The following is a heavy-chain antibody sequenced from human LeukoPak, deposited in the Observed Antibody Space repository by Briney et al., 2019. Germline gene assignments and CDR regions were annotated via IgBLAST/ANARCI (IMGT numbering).Heavy chain of an antibody. J-gene: IGHJ4*02. CDR2: IIPIFGTA. CDR1: GGTFSSYA. Sequence: GSSVKVSCKASGGTFSSYAIRWVRQAPGQGLEWMGGIIPIFGTANYAQKFQGRVTITTDESTSTAYMELSSLRSEDTAVYYCARSSLDYYDSSGSKSFDYWGQGTLVTVSS. V-gene: IGHV1-69*05. D-gene: IGHD3-22*01. CDR3: ARSSLDYYDSSGSKSFDY.